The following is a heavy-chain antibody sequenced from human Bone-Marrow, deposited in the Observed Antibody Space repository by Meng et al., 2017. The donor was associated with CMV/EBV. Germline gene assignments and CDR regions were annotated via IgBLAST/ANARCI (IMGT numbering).Heavy chain of an antibody. CDR1: GGSSSGYY. CDR2: INHSGST. D-gene: IGHD2-2*02. Sequence: SETLSLTCAVYGGSSSGYYWSWIRQPPGKGLEWIGEINHSGSTNYNPSLKSRVTISVDTSKNQFSLKLSSVTAADTAVYYCARGPRYYCSSTSCYTLDNWFDPWGQGTLVTVSS. CDR3: ARGPRYYCSSTSCYTLDNWFDP. J-gene: IGHJ5*02. V-gene: IGHV4-34*01.